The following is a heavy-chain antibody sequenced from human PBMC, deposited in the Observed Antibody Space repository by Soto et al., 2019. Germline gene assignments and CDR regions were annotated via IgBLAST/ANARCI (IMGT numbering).Heavy chain of an antibody. D-gene: IGHD2-21*02. Sequence: EVQLLESGGGLVQPGGSLRLSCAASGFTFSSYAMSWVRQAPGKGLEWVSAISGSGGSTYYADSVKGRFTISRDNSKNTLYLQMNSLRAEDTAVYYCAKGSLGPEPPGSDYYYYDYYMDVWGKGTTVTVSS. J-gene: IGHJ6*03. CDR2: ISGSGGST. V-gene: IGHV3-23*01. CDR1: GFTFSSYA. CDR3: AKGSLGPEPPGSDYYYYDYYMDV.